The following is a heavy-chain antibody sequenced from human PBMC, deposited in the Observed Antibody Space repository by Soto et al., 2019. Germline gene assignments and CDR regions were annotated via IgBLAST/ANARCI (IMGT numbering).Heavy chain of an antibody. D-gene: IGHD2-2*01. V-gene: IGHV3-48*03. Sequence: EVQLVESGGGLVQPGGSLRLFCAASGFTFSSYELNWVRHATGKVMELVSYISGSVSTIYYADSVKGRFNISRDNAKNSLYMQMNSLRFEDTAVYYCASSKGYQLLFCFDYWVQGTLVTV. CDR1: GFTFSSYE. CDR3: ASSKGYQLLFCFDY. J-gene: IGHJ4*02. CDR2: ISGSVSTI.